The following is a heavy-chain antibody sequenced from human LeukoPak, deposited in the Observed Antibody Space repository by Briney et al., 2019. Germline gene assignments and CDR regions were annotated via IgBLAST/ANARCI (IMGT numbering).Heavy chain of an antibody. J-gene: IGHJ4*02. CDR3: AKDSRTTYDSSWLYYFDS. D-gene: IGHD6-13*01. CDR2: ISGSGEST. CDR1: GFTVSSNS. Sequence: GSLRLSCTVSGFTVSSNSMSWVRQAPGKGLEWVSAISGSGESTYNADSVKGRFTISRDNSKNTLYLQMNRLRAEDTAVYYCAKDSRTTYDSSWLYYFDSWGQGTLVTVSS. V-gene: IGHV3-23*01.